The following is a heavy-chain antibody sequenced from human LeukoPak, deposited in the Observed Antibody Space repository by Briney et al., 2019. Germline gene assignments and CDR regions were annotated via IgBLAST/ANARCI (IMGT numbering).Heavy chain of an antibody. CDR1: GFTFSHYG. D-gene: IGHD4-11*01. V-gene: IGHV3-33*06. J-gene: IGHJ4*02. CDR3: AKDAQRGFDFSNSLES. Sequence: QPGGSLRLSCATSGFTFSHYGMHWVRQAPGKGLEWVAVIWSDGTEKYYGDSVKGRFTISRDNSKKTVYLQMNSLRVEDTAIYCCAKDAQRGFDFSNSLESWGQGTLVTVSS. CDR2: IWSDGTEK.